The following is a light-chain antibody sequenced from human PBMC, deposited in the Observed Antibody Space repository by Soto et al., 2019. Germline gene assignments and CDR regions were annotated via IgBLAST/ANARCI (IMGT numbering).Light chain of an antibody. CDR2: TAS. CDR3: QQYNSQST. J-gene: IGKJ1*01. V-gene: IGKV1-5*03. Sequence: DIQMTQSPSTLSASVGDSVTITCRASQSISSWLAWYQQKPGKXPXXLIYTASNLESGVPSRLRGSGSGTEFTLTITSLQPDDFATYYCQQYNSQSTFGQGTKVDIK. CDR1: QSISSW.